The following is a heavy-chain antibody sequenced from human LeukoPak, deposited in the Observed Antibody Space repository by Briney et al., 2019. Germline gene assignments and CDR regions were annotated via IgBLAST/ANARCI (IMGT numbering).Heavy chain of an antibody. Sequence: GGSLRLSCAASGFTFSSYAMHWVRQAPGKGLEWVAVISYDGSNKYYADSVKGRFTISRDNSKNTLYLQMNSLRAEDTAVYYCARHDYVWGSYRTYYFDYWGQGTLVTVSS. D-gene: IGHD3-16*02. CDR1: GFTFSSYA. V-gene: IGHV3-30-3*01. J-gene: IGHJ4*02. CDR3: ARHDYVWGSYRTYYFDY. CDR2: ISYDGSNK.